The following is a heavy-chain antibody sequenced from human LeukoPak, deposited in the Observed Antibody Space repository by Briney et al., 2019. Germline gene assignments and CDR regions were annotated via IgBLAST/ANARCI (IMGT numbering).Heavy chain of an antibody. D-gene: IGHD6-19*01. Sequence: GGSLRLSCAASGFTFSSYWMHWVRQAPGKGLVWVSRINSDGSSTSYADSVKGRFTISRDNAKNTLYLQMNSLRAEDTAVYYCARVYGSGWTNPIDYRGQGTLVTVSS. CDR2: INSDGSST. V-gene: IGHV3-74*01. CDR3: ARVYGSGWTNPIDY. CDR1: GFTFSSYW. J-gene: IGHJ4*02.